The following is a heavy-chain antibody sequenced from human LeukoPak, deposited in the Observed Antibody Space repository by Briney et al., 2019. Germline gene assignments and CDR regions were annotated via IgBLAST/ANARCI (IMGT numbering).Heavy chain of an antibody. CDR3: AKESSLHNWYFDV. V-gene: IGHV3-30*18. J-gene: IGHJ2*01. D-gene: IGHD3-10*01. CDR2: ISAGGSLK. CDR1: GFTFSSHS. Sequence: GGSLRLSCAGSGFTFSSHSLHWVRQAPGQGLEWVAVISAGGSLKYYGDSVEGRFTVSRDNFKNTLYLEMNIVRAEDTAVYFCAKESSLHNWYFDVWGRGTLVTVSS.